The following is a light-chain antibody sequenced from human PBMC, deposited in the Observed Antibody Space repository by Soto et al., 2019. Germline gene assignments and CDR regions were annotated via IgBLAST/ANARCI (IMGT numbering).Light chain of an antibody. J-gene: IGLJ2*01. CDR3: AVWDDRLRVVV. CDR1: SSNVGSNY. CDR2: SDN. Sequence: LTQPPSASGTPGQRVTISCSGGSSNVGSNYVYWYQYLPGTAPRHLIQSDNQRPSGVPDRFSGSKSGTSASLAISGLRSEDEAEYYCAVWDDRLRVVVFGGGTKLTVL. V-gene: IGLV1-47*02.